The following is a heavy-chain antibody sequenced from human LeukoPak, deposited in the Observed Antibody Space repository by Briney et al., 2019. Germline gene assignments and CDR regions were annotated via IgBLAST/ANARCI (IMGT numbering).Heavy chain of an antibody. CDR2: MNPNSGNT. J-gene: IGHJ5*02. V-gene: IGHV1-8*02. D-gene: IGHD1-26*01. CDR1: GYTFTSYD. CDR3: ARDGLVGATRFSP. Sequence: ASVKVSCKASGYTFTSYDINWVRQATGQGLEWMGWMNPNSGNTGYAQKFQGRVTMTTDTSTSTAYMELRSLRSDDTAVYYCARDGLVGATRFSPWGQGTLVTVSS.